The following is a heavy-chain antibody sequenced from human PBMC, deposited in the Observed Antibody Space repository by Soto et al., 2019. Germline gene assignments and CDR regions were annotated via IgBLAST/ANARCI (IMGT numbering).Heavy chain of an antibody. CDR2: ISGSGGST. V-gene: IGHV3-23*01. D-gene: IGHD2-15*01. J-gene: IGHJ3*02. CDR3: AKDGLRYCSGGSCYDDAFDI. Sequence: GGSLGLSCAASGFTFSSYAMSWFRQAPGKGLEWVSAISGSGGSTYYADSVKGRFTIPRDNSKNTLYLQMNSLRAEDTAVYYCAKDGLRYCSGGSCYDDAFDIWGQGTMVTVSS. CDR1: GFTFSSYA.